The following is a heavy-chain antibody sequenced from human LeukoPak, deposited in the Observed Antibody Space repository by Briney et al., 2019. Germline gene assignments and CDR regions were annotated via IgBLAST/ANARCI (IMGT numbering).Heavy chain of an antibody. CDR3: TTHYYDSSGYRIDY. D-gene: IGHD3-22*01. CDR1: GFTFSNAW. CDR2: IKSKTDGGTT. V-gene: IGHV3-15*01. Sequence: PGGSLRLSCAASGFTFSNAWMSWVRQAPGKGLEWVGRIKSKTDGGTTDYAAPVKGRFTISRDDSKNTLYLQMNSLKTEDTAVFYCTTHYYDSSGYRIDYWGQGPLVTVSS. J-gene: IGHJ4*02.